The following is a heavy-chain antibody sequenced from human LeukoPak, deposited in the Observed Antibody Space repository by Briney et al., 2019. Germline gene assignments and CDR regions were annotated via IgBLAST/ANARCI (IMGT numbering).Heavy chain of an antibody. Sequence: VASVKVSCKASGYTFTGYYVHWVRQAPGQGLEWMGWINPNSGGTNYEQKFQGRVIMTRDTSISTAYMELSRLRFDDTAVYYCARHMTTANNWFDPWGQGTLVTVPS. V-gene: IGHV1-2*02. CDR3: ARHMTTANNWFDP. CDR1: GYTFTGYY. D-gene: IGHD4-17*01. CDR2: INPNSGGT. J-gene: IGHJ5*02.